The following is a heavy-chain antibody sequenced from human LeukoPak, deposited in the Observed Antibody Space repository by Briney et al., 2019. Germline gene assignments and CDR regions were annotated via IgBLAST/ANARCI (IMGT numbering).Heavy chain of an antibody. Sequence: GASVKVSCKASGYTFTSYYMHWVRQAPGQGLEWMGIINPSGGSTSYAQKFQGRVTMTRDTSISTAYMELSRLRSADTAVYYCARSFGSGSYYPTWGAFDIWGQGTMVTVSS. CDR2: INPSGGST. CDR3: ARSFGSGSYYPTWGAFDI. D-gene: IGHD3-10*01. J-gene: IGHJ3*02. V-gene: IGHV1-46*01. CDR1: GYTFTSYY.